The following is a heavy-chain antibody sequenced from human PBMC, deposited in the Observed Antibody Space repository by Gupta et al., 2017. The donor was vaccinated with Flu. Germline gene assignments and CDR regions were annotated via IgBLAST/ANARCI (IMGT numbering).Heavy chain of an antibody. Sequence: EVQLVESGGGLVQPGGSLRLSCAASGFTFSSYDMHWVRQATGKGLEWVSAIGTAGDTYYPGSVKGRFTISRENAKNSLYLQMNSLRAGDTAVYYCARGGTVTTYDYYYGMDVWGQGTTVTVSS. CDR1: GFTFSSYD. CDR2: IGTAGDT. D-gene: IGHD4-17*01. J-gene: IGHJ6*02. CDR3: ARGGTVTTYDYYYGMDV. V-gene: IGHV3-13*01.